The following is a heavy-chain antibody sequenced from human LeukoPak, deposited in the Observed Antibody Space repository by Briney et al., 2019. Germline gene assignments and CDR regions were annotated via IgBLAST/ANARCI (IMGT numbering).Heavy chain of an antibody. CDR2: IYWNDDK. CDR3: AHLDILTGYPLIDY. D-gene: IGHD3-9*01. V-gene: IGHV2-5*01. CDR1: GFSLSTRGVG. Sequence: SGPTLVNPTPTLTLTCTFSGFSLSTRGVGVGWIRQPPGKALEWLALIYWNDDKRYSPYLKSRLTITKDTSKNQVVLTMTNMDPVDTATYYFAHLDILTGYPLIDYWGPGTLVTVSS. J-gene: IGHJ4*02.